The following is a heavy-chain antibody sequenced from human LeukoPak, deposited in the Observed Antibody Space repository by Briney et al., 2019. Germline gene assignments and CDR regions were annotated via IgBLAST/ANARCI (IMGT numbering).Heavy chain of an antibody. V-gene: IGHV4-59*01. CDR3: ARGRDGYKRFDY. CDR2: IYYSGST. D-gene: IGHD5-24*01. Sequence: PSETLSLTCTVSGGSISSYYWSWLRQPPGKGLEWIGYIYYSGSTNYNPSLKSRVTISVDTSKNQFSLKLSSVTAADTAVYYCARGRDGYKRFDYWGQGTLVTVSS. J-gene: IGHJ4*02. CDR1: GGSISSYY.